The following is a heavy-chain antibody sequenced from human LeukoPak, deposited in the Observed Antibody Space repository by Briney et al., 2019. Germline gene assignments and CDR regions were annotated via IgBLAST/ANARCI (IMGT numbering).Heavy chain of an antibody. CDR3: ARDLLTVTTPGNFDY. CDR2: ISSSSTI. J-gene: IGHJ4*02. Sequence: PGGSLRLSCAASGFTFSSYSMNWVRQAPGKGLEWVSYISSSSTIYYADSVKGRFTISRDNAKNSLYLQMNSLRAEDTAVYYCARDLLTVTTPGNFDYWGQGTLVTVSS. D-gene: IGHD4-17*01. CDR1: GFTFSSYS. V-gene: IGHV3-48*04.